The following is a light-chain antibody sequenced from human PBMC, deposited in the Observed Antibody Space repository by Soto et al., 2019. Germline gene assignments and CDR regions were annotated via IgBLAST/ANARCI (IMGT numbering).Light chain of an antibody. CDR2: GAS. Sequence: EIVMTQSPATLSVSPGERATLSCRASQSVSSNLAWYQQKPGQAPRLLIYGASTRATGIPAGFSGSGSGTEFTHTISSLQSEDFAVYYCQQYNNWQTFGQATKLEIK. J-gene: IGKJ2*01. CDR3: QQYNNWQT. CDR1: QSVSSN. V-gene: IGKV3-15*01.